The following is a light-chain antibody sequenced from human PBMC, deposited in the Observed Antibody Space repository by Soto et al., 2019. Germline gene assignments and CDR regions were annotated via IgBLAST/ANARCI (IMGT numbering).Light chain of an antibody. CDR2: EVN. Sequence: QSALTQPPSASGSPGQSVAISCTGTSSDVGGYNYVSWYQQHPGKAPKLMIYEVNTRPSGVPDRFSGSKSGNTASLTVSGLHAEDEADYYCSSYAGSSNVFGTGTKVTVL. CDR1: SSDVGGYNY. CDR3: SSYAGSSNV. J-gene: IGLJ1*01. V-gene: IGLV2-8*01.